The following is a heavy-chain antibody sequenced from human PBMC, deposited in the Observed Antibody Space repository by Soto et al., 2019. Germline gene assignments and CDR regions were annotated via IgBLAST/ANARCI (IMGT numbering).Heavy chain of an antibody. J-gene: IGHJ5*02. V-gene: IGHV1-8*01. D-gene: IGHD6-19*01. Sequence: ASVKGSCTASGYTFTTYDDTWVRQAPLQGLEWMGSINPNTGNTGYAEKFQGRVPMTTNISISTGYVELSSLASEYTAVYYCARDGAVTGRYFVNWSAPWS. CDR1: GYTFTTYD. CDR3: ARDGAVTGRYFVNWSAP. CDR2: INPNTGNT.